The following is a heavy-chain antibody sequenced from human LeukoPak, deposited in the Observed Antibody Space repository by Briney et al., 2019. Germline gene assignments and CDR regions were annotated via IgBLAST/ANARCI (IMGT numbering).Heavy chain of an antibody. J-gene: IGHJ6*03. CDR1: GFTVSSNY. CDR3: AREGAAAGTEAGYYYYMDV. D-gene: IGHD6-13*01. CDR2: IYSGGST. Sequence: GGSLRLSCAASGFTVSSNYMSWVRQAPGKGLEWVSVIYSGGSTYYADSVRGRFTISRDNSKNTLYLQMNSLRPEDTAVYYCAREGAAAGTEAGYYYYMDVWGKGTTVTVSS. V-gene: IGHV3-53*01.